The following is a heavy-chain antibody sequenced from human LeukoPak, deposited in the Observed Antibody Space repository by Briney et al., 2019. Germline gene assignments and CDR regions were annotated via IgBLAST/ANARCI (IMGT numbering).Heavy chain of an antibody. D-gene: IGHD1-26*01. J-gene: IGHJ3*02. CDR3: ARGARIVGATGDAFDI. CDR2: IYSGGST. Sequence: GGSLRLSCAASGFTFTSYAMSWVRQAPGKGLEWVSVIYSGGSTYYADSVKGRFTISRDNSKNTLYLQMNSLRAEDTAVYYCARGARIVGATGDAFDIWGQGTMVTVSS. CDR1: GFTFTSYA. V-gene: IGHV3-66*02.